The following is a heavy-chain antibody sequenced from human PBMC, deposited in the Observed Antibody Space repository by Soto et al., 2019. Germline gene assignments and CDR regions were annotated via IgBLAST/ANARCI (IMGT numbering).Heavy chain of an antibody. D-gene: IGHD5-18*01. Sequence: ASVKVSCKASGYTFTSYGISWVRQAPGQGLEWMGGFIAMLGTPTYAKKVQGRATITADESLTSSYLELRSLRSEDTGVYFCARGAMANLDYWGQGTVVTVSS. J-gene: IGHJ4*02. CDR1: GYTFTSYG. CDR3: ARGAMANLDY. CDR2: FIAMLGTP. V-gene: IGHV1-69*13.